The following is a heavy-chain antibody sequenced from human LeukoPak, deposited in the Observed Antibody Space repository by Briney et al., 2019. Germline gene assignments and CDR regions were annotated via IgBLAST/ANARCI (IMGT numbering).Heavy chain of an antibody. CDR1: GYTFTGYY. CDR2: INPNSGGT. D-gene: IGHD2-15*01. Sequence: ASVKDSCKASGYTFTGYYMHWVRQAPGQGLEWMGWINPNSGGTNYAQKFQGRVTMTRDTSISTAYMELSRLRSDDTAVYYCAGEHCSGGSCYLLPDYWGQGTLVTVSS. V-gene: IGHV1-2*02. CDR3: AGEHCSGGSCYLLPDY. J-gene: IGHJ4*02.